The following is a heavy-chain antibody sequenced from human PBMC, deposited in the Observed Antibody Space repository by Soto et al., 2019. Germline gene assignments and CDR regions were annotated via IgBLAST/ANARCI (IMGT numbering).Heavy chain of an antibody. J-gene: IGHJ3*02. CDR3: ARGHGTYYYDSSGYRDAFDI. Sequence: SEGSLRLSWAASGFTFDDYVMSWVRLALGKGLEWVSGINWNGGSTGYADSVKGRFTISRDNAKNSLYLQMNSLRAEDTALYYCARGHGTYYYDSSGYRDAFDIWGQGTMVTVSS. CDR2: INWNGGST. CDR1: GFTFDDYV. D-gene: IGHD3-22*01. V-gene: IGHV3-20*04.